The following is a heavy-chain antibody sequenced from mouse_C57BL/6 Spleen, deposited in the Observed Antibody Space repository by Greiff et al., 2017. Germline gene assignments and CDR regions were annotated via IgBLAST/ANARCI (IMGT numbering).Heavy chain of an antibody. V-gene: IGHV1-42*01. CDR1: GYSFTGYY. CDR2: INPSTGGT. CDR3: ARTTTVGAPFDY. J-gene: IGHJ2*01. Sequence: VQLQQSGPELVKPGASVKISCKASGYSFTGYYMNWVKQSPEKSLEWIGEINPSTGGTTYNQKFKAKATLTVDKSSSTAYMQLKSLTSEDSAVYYCARTTTVGAPFDYWGQGTTLTVSS. D-gene: IGHD1-1*01.